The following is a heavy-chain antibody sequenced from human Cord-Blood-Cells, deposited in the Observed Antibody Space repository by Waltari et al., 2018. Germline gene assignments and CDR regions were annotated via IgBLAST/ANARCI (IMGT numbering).Heavy chain of an antibody. Sequence: QVQLVESGGGVVQPGRSLRLYCAASGFTVSSYAMHWVRPSSGNGLELVTVISYEVSNKYYADSVKGRFTISRDNSKNTLYLQMNSLRAEDTAVYYCARGGYIAASPDYWGQGTLVTVSS. V-gene: IGHV3-30*04. CDR3: ARGGYIAASPDY. D-gene: IGHD6-6*01. CDR1: GFTVSSYA. J-gene: IGHJ4*02. CDR2: ISYEVSNK.